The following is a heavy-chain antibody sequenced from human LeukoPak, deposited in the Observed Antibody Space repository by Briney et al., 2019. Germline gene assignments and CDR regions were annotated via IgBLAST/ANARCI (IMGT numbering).Heavy chain of an antibody. Sequence: GRSLRLSCAASGFTFSSYGMHWVRQAPGKGLEWVAVISYDGSNKYYADSVKGRFTISRDNSKNTLYLQMNSLRAEDTAVYYCAKGSVVGATRGGDYWGQGTLVIVSS. V-gene: IGHV3-30*18. CDR1: GFTFSSYG. CDR3: AKGSVVGATRGGDY. J-gene: IGHJ4*02. D-gene: IGHD1-26*01. CDR2: ISYDGSNK.